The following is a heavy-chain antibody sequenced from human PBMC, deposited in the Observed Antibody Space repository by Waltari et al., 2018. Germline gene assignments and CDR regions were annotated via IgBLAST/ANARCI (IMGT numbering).Heavy chain of an antibody. V-gene: IGHV1-69*01. CDR1: GGPFSSYA. Sequence: QVQLVQSGAEVKKPGSSVKVSCKASGGPFSSYAIRWVRPAPGQGLEWMGGIIPIFGTANYAQKFQGRVTITADESTSTAYMELSSLRSEDTAVYYCASSAGYSSSWYYWFDPWGQGTLVTVSS. D-gene: IGHD6-13*01. CDR2: IIPIFGTA. CDR3: ASSAGYSSSWYYWFDP. J-gene: IGHJ5*02.